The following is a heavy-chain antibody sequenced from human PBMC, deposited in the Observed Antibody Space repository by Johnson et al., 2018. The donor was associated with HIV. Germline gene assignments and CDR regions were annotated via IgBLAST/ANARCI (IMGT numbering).Heavy chain of an antibody. V-gene: IGHV3-66*02. CDR1: GFSFDDYG. CDR3: ARGSRYTYDNDDAYLLHAFDF. CDR2: IYCGGST. Sequence: EVQLVESGGSVVRPGGSLRLSCEASGFSFDDYGMAWVRQFPGKGLEWISVIYCGGSTYYADSVKGRFTISRDISKNTLYLQMNSLRVEDTAVYYCARGSRYTYDNDDAYLLHAFDFWGQGTMVTVSS. D-gene: IGHD3-22*01. J-gene: IGHJ3*01.